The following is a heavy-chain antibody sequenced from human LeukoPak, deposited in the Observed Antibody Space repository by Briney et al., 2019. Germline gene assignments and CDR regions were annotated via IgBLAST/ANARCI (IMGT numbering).Heavy chain of an antibody. Sequence: PGGSLRLSCAASGFTFTHYWMTWVRQAPGKGLEFVANINQDESVKNYVDSVKGRFTISRDNAEDSLHLQMNSLRVEDTAVYYCARDPGSSAFDYWGQGTLVTVSS. CDR1: GFTFTHYW. CDR2: INQDESVK. CDR3: ARDPGSSAFDY. V-gene: IGHV3-7*01. J-gene: IGHJ4*02. D-gene: IGHD5/OR15-5a*01.